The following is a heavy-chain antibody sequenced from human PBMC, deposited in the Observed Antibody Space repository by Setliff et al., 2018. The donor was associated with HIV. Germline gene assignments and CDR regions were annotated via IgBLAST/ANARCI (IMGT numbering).Heavy chain of an antibody. Sequence: SETLSLTCTVSGGSTDSGSYYWTWIRQPVGKGLEWIGRIFTSGSTNYNPSLKSRVTMSFDRSKNQFSLKLTSMTAADTAVYYCARGGSRGLDYWGQGTPVTVSS. D-gene: IGHD3-16*01. CDR3: ARGGSRGLDY. CDR1: GGSTDSGSYY. V-gene: IGHV4-61*02. J-gene: IGHJ4*02. CDR2: IFTSGST.